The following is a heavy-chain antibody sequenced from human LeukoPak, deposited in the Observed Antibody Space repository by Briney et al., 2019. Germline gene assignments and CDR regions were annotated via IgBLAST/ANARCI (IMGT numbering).Heavy chain of an antibody. V-gene: IGHV3-23*01. CDR2: ITGGGGDT. CDR1: GFTFSNYA. Sequence: GGSLRLSCAASGFTFSNYAMAWVRQAPGKEPEWVSVITGGGGDTYHIDSVKGRFTISRDNSKNTLYLQMNSLRAEDTAVYFCARGTLGHCNGASCYPLDYWGQGTLVTVSS. J-gene: IGHJ4*02. D-gene: IGHD2-15*01. CDR3: ARGTLGHCNGASCYPLDY.